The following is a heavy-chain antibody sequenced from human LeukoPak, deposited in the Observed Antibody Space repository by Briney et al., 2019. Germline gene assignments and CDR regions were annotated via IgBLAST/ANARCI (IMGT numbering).Heavy chain of an antibody. V-gene: IGHV3-48*02. Sequence: GRSLRLSCAASGFTFSSYSMNWVRQAPGKGLEWVSYISSSSSTIYYADSVKGRFTISRDNAKNSLYLQMNSLRDEDTAVCYCARGGLYYYDSSGYCGYWGQGTLVTVSS. J-gene: IGHJ4*02. D-gene: IGHD3-22*01. CDR1: GFTFSSYS. CDR3: ARGGLYYYDSSGYCGY. CDR2: ISSSSSTI.